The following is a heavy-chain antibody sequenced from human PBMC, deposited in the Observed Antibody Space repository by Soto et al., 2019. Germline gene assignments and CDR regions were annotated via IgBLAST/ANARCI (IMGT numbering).Heavy chain of an antibody. Sequence: QVQLVESGGGVVQPGRSLRLSCAASGFTFSSYAMNWVRQAPCKGLEWVAVISYDGSNKYYADSVKGRFTISSDNSKNTLYLQMNSLRAEDTAVYYCARVSWQHFCFDYWGQGTLVTVSS. CDR1: GFTFSSYA. V-gene: IGHV3-30-3*01. J-gene: IGHJ4*02. CDR3: ARVSWQHFCFDY. CDR2: ISYDGSNK.